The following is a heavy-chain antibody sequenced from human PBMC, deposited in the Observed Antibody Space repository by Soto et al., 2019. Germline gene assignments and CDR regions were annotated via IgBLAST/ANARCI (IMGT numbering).Heavy chain of an antibody. J-gene: IGHJ4*02. CDR3: ARVYSSCYHYFDY. CDR1: GFTVSSYH. CDR2: IYSAGSA. D-gene: IGHD6-25*01. Sequence: EVQLVESGGGLVQPGGSLRLSCAASGFTVSSYHMSWVRQAPGKGLEWVSVIYSAGSADFADSVKGRFTISRDNSKNTLYLQMSSLRAEDTAGYYCARVYSSCYHYFDYWGQGTLITVSS. V-gene: IGHV3-66*01.